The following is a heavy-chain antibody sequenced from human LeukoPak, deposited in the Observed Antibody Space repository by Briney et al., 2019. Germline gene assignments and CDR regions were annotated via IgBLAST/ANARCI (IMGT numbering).Heavy chain of an antibody. CDR2: IYYSGST. Sequence: SETLSLTCTVSGGSISSYYWSWIRQPPGKGLEWIGYIYYSGSTNYNPSLKSRVIISVDTSKNQFPLKVSSVTAADTAVYYCARHGRGYYNGMDVWGRGTTVTVSS. J-gene: IGHJ6*02. CDR1: GGSISSYY. CDR3: ARHGRGYYNGMDV. V-gene: IGHV4-59*08. D-gene: IGHD3-10*01.